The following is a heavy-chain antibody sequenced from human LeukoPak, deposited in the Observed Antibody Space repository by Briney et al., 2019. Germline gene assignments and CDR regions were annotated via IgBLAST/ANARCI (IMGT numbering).Heavy chain of an antibody. Sequence: ASVKVSCKASGYTFINYYMQWVRQAPGQGLEWMGIINPRGGSTSYAQKFQGRVTMTRDMSTSTVYMELSSLRSEDTAVYYCARGESTVARGGYYYYYKDVWGKGTTVSVSS. V-gene: IGHV1-46*01. J-gene: IGHJ6*03. CDR1: GYTFINYY. CDR3: ARGESTVARGGYYYYYKDV. CDR2: INPRGGST. D-gene: IGHD6-6*01.